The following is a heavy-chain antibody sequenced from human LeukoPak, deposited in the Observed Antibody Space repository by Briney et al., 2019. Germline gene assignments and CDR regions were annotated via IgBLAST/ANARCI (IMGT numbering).Heavy chain of an antibody. CDR3: ARDPWGYYDSSGYYP. D-gene: IGHD3-22*01. CDR2: ISSSSSYI. V-gene: IGHV3-21*04. CDR1: GFTFSSYS. J-gene: IGHJ5*02. Sequence: GGSLRLSCAASGFTFSSYSMNWVRQAPGNGLEWVSSISSSSSYIYYADSVKGRFTISRDNAKNSLYLQMNSLRAEDTAVYYCARDPWGYYDSSGYYPWGQGTLVTVSS.